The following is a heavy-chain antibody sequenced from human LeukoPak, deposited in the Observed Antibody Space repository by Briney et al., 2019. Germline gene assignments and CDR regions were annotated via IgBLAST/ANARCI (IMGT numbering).Heavy chain of an antibody. CDR3: ARGPDGMARGVMDY. D-gene: IGHD3-10*01. CDR2: IYSSGRT. CDR1: GGSINGNY. V-gene: IGHV4-4*07. Sequence: SGTLSLTCTVSGGSINGNYWSWIRQPAGKGLEWIGRIYSSGRTNYNPSLKSRVTMSVDTSKNQFSLKLSSVTAADTAVYYCARGPDGMARGVMDYWGQGTLVTVSS. J-gene: IGHJ4*02.